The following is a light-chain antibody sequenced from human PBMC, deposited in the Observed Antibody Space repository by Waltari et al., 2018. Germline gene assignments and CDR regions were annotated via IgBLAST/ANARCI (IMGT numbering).Light chain of an antibody. Sequence: DIVMTQSPDPLAVSLGGRTPTSCKSSADNRNFLAWYQHKPRQPPKLLSYWASTREPGVPDRFSGSGSGTDFTLTISSLQAEDVATYYCQQYHSSPPTFGQGTRLE. V-gene: IGKV4-1*01. CDR2: WAS. CDR1: ADNRNF. J-gene: IGKJ2*01. CDR3: QQYHSSPPT.